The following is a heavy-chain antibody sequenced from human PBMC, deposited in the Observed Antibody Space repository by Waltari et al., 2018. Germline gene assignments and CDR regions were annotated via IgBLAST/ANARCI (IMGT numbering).Heavy chain of an antibody. D-gene: IGHD4-17*01. CDR2: INHSGST. V-gene: IGHV4-34*01. Sequence: QVQLQQWGAGLLKPSETLSLTFAVHGGSFSGYYWSWIRQPPGKGLEWIGEINHSGSTNYNPSLKSRVTISVDTSKNQFSLKLSSVTAADTAVYYCARVLDYGIDYWGQGTLVTVSS. CDR1: GGSFSGYY. CDR3: ARVLDYGIDY. J-gene: IGHJ4*02.